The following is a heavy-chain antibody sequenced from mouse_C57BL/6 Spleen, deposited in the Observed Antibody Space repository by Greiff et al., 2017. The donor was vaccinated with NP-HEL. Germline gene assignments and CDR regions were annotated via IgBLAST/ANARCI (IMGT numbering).Heavy chain of an antibody. V-gene: IGHV1-26*01. Sequence: EVQLQQSGPELVKPGASVKISCKASGYTFTDYYMNWVKQSHGKSLEWIGDINPNNGGTSYNQKFKGKATLTVDKSSRTAYMELRSLTSEDSAVYYCAREGVDYYGSSYLDYWGQGTTLTVSS. J-gene: IGHJ2*01. CDR2: INPNNGGT. CDR3: AREGVDYYGSSYLDY. D-gene: IGHD1-1*01. CDR1: GYTFTDYY.